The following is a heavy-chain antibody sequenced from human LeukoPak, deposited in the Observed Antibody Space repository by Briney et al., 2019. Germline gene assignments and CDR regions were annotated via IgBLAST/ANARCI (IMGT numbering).Heavy chain of an antibody. CDR2: IWYDGSNK. CDR1: GFTFSSYE. D-gene: IGHD5-18*01. Sequence: QPGGSLRLSCEASGFTFSSYEMNWVRQASGKGLEWVAVIWYDGSNKYYADSVKGRFTISRDNSKNTLYLQMNSLRAEDTAVYYCARGNTAMVTWGQGALVTVSS. J-gene: IGHJ4*02. V-gene: IGHV3-33*08. CDR3: ARGNTAMVT.